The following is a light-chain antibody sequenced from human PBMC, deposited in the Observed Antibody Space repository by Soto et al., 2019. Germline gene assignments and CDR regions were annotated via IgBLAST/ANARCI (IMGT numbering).Light chain of an antibody. CDR2: WAS. V-gene: IGKV4-1*01. J-gene: IGKJ2*01. Sequence: IVMTQSPDSLAVSLGERATINCKSSQSVLYSSNNKNYLAWYQQKPGQPPKLLIYWASTRESGVPDRFSGRVSGTDFTLTISSLQAEYVAVYYCQQYYSTPPHTFGQGTKLEIK. CDR3: QQYYSTPPHT. CDR1: QSVLYSSNNKNY.